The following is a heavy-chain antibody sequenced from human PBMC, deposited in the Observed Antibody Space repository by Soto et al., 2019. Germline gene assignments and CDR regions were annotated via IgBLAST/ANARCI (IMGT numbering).Heavy chain of an antibody. V-gene: IGHV4-31*03. J-gene: IGHJ6*02. CDR3: AIEGPYGMDV. CDR2: IYYRGST. Sequence: PSETLSLTCTVSGGSISSGCYYWSWIRQHPGKGLERIGYIYYRGSTYYNPSLKSRVTISVDTSKNQFSLKLSSVTAADTAVYYCAIEGPYGMDVWGQGTTVTVSS. CDR1: GGSISSGCYY.